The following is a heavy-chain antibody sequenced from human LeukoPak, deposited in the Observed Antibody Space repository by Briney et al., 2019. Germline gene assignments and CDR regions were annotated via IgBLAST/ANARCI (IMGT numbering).Heavy chain of an antibody. J-gene: IGHJ4*02. CDR3: ARDGSTVTNYYFDY. Sequence: GGSLRLSCAASGFTFSSYRMNWVRQAPGKGLEWVSSISSSSTYIYYADSVKGRFTISRDNAKNSLYLQMNSLRAEDTAVYYCARDGSTVTNYYFDYWGQGTLVTVSS. V-gene: IGHV3-21*01. D-gene: IGHD4-11*01. CDR2: ISSSSTYI. CDR1: GFTFSSYR.